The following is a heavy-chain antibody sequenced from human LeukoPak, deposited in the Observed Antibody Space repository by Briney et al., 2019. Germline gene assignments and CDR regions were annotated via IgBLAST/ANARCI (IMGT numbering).Heavy chain of an antibody. CDR3: ARDGYSYGSFDY. CDR1: GGSISSYY. Sequence: SDTLSLTCPVSGGSISSYYWIWIRQPAGKGLEWIGGIYTRWRTNYNPSLKSRVTMSVDTSKNQFSLKLSSVTAADTAVYYCARDGYSYGSFDYWGQGTLVTVSS. CDR2: IYTRWRT. J-gene: IGHJ4*02. D-gene: IGHD5-18*01. V-gene: IGHV4-4*07.